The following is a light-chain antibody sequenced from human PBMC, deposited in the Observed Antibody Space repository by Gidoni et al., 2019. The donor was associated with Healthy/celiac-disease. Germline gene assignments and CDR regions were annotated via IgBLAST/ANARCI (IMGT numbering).Light chain of an antibody. Sequence: QSALTQPASVSGSPGQSITISCTGTSSDVGGYNYVSGYQQHPGKAPKLMIYAVSNRPSGVSNRFSGSKSGNTASLTISGLQAEDEADDYCSSDTSSSTLVFGGGTKLXV. V-gene: IGLV2-14*01. CDR2: AVS. J-gene: IGLJ2*01. CDR1: SSDVGGYNY. CDR3: SSDTSSSTLV.